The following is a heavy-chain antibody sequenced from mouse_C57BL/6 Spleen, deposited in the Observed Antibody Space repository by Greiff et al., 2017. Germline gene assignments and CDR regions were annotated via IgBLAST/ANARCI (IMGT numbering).Heavy chain of an antibody. V-gene: IGHV1-62-2*01. J-gene: IGHJ3*01. CDR3: ARHEEGYYYGSSYSLGY. CDR1: GYTFTEYT. Sequence: QVQLQQSGAELVKPGASVKLSCKASGYTFTEYTIHWVKQRSGQGLEWIGWFYPGSGSIKYNEKFKDKATLTADKSSSTVYMELSRLTSEDSAVYFCARHEEGYYYGSSYSLGYWGQGTLVTVSA. CDR2: FYPGSGSI. D-gene: IGHD1-1*01.